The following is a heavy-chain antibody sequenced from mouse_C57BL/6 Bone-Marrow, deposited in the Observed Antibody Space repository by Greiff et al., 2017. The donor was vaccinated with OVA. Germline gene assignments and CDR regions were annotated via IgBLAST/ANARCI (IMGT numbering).Heavy chain of an antibody. D-gene: IGHD3-2*02. CDR2: IYPRSGNT. V-gene: IGHV1-81*01. CDR3: ARRVSSGYVSYYFDY. Sequence: VQLQQSGAELARPGASVKLSCKASGYTFTSYGISWVKQRTGQGLEWIGEIYPRSGNTYYNEKFKGKATLTADKSSSTAYMELRSLTSEDSAVYFCARRVSSGYVSYYFDYWGQGTTLTVSS. CDR1: GYTFTSYG. J-gene: IGHJ2*01.